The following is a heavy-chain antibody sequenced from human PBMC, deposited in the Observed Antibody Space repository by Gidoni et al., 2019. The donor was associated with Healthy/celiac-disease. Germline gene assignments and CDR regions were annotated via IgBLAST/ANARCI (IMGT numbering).Heavy chain of an antibody. CDR2: INHSGST. V-gene: IGHV4-34*01. CDR1: GGSFSGYY. Sequence: QVQLQQWGAGLLKPSETLSLTCAVYGGSFSGYYWSWIRQPPGKGLEWIGEINHSGSTNYNPSLKSRVTISVDTSKNQFSLKLSSVTAADTAVYYCARGEMVRGVITFDYWGQGTLVTVSS. J-gene: IGHJ4*02. CDR3: ARGEMVRGVITFDY. D-gene: IGHD3-10*01.